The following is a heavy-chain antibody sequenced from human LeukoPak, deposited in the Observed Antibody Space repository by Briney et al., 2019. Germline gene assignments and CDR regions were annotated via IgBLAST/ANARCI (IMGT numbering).Heavy chain of an antibody. J-gene: IGHJ4*02. Sequence: GAALKISCKGSGYHFTSYWIGGGRPLPGKGLEWMGIIYPGDSDTRYSPSFQGQVTIPGDKSISTAYVQWSSLKASDTAMYYCARRDSSGKHFDYWGQGTLVTVSS. CDR2: IYPGDSDT. CDR3: ARRDSSGKHFDY. V-gene: IGHV5-51*01. CDR1: GYHFTSYW. D-gene: IGHD6-25*01.